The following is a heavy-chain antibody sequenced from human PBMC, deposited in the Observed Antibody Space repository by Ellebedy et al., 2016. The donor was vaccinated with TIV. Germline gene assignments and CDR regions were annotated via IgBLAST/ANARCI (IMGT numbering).Heavy chain of an antibody. Sequence: MPSETLSLTCAVYGGSFSGYYWSWIRQPPGKGLEWIGEINHSGSTNYNPSLKSRVTVSVDTSKNQFSLKLSSVTAADTAVYYCARDRNFYGMDVWGQGTTVTVSS. CDR3: ARDRNFYGMDV. CDR1: GGSFSGYY. J-gene: IGHJ6*02. D-gene: IGHD1-7*01. CDR2: INHSGST. V-gene: IGHV4-34*01.